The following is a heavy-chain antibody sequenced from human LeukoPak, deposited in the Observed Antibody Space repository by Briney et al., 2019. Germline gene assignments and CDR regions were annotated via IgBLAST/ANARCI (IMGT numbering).Heavy chain of an antibody. CDR2: IREGGSSK. J-gene: IGHJ4*02. CDR1: GFIFSIYS. Sequence: GGSVTLFCPPSGFIFSIYSMSWVRHAPGKGREWLAAIREGGSSKYYVDSVKGRFTISRDNSKNTLYLQMNSLRAEDSAVYYCARDARAVIWYFDYWGQGTLVTVSS. V-gene: IGHV3-23*01. CDR3: ARDARAVIWYFDY. D-gene: IGHD3-16*02.